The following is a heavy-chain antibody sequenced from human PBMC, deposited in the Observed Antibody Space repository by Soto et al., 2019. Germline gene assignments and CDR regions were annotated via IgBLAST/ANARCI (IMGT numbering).Heavy chain of an antibody. CDR2: MYNTGST. J-gene: IGHJ6*02. CDR3: ARDLWGYCGTDCYPLDV. CDR1: GGTISRYY. D-gene: IGHD2-21*02. Sequence: QVQLQESGPGLVKPSETLSLTCTVSGGTISRYYWRWIRQPPGKGLEWIGYMYNTGSTVYNPSFKSPVTISVDTSKTQFSLKLNSVTAADTAVYYCARDLWGYCGTDCYPLDVWGQGTTVTVSS. V-gene: IGHV4-59*01.